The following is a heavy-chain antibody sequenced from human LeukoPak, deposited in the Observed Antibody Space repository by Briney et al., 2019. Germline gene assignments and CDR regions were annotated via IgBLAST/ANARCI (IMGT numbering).Heavy chain of an antibody. Sequence: GSLRLSCAASGFTFSSYAMSWVRQAPGKGLEWIGYIYYSGSTNYNPSLKSRVTISVDTSKNQLSLKLSSVTAADTAVYYCAALWSGYYGRLDYWGQGTLVTVSS. CDR2: IYYSGST. D-gene: IGHD3-3*01. J-gene: IGHJ4*02. CDR3: AALWSGYYGRLDY. CDR1: GFTFSSYA. V-gene: IGHV4-59*01.